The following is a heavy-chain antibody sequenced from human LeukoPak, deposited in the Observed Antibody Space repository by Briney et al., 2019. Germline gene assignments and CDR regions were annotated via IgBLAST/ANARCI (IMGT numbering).Heavy chain of an antibody. D-gene: IGHD5-24*01. CDR1: GFTFSSYG. J-gene: IGHJ6*03. Sequence: GGSLRLSCAASGFTFSSYGMHWVRQAPGKGLEWVAFIRYDGSNKYYADSVKGRFTISRDNSKNTLYLQMNSLRAEDTAVYYCAKAREGYYYYYMDVWGKGTTVTISS. CDR3: AKAREGYYYYYMDV. CDR2: IRYDGSNK. V-gene: IGHV3-30*02.